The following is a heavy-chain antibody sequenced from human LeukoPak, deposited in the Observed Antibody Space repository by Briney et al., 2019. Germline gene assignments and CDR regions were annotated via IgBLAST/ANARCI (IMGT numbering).Heavy chain of an antibody. Sequence: SETLSLTCTVSGGSISSYYWSWIRQPPGKGLEWIGCIYYSGSTNYNPSLKSRVTISVDTSKNQFSLKLSSVTAADTAVYYCARHSSGWSFFDYWGQGTLVTVSS. CDR2: IYYSGST. CDR1: GGSISSYY. D-gene: IGHD6-19*01. CDR3: ARHSSGWSFFDY. J-gene: IGHJ4*02. V-gene: IGHV4-59*08.